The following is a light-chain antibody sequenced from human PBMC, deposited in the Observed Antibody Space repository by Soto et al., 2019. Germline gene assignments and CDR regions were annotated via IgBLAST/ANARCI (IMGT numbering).Light chain of an antibody. V-gene: IGLV2-23*01. Sequence: QSALTQPASVPGSPGQSITISCTGTNSDVGSHNFVSWYQQYPGKAPKLLIYEASKRPSGLSNRFSGSKSGNTASLTISGLQAEDEADYYCCSLTNGATWVFGGGTKVTVL. CDR3: CSLTNGATWV. J-gene: IGLJ3*02. CDR2: EAS. CDR1: NSDVGSHNF.